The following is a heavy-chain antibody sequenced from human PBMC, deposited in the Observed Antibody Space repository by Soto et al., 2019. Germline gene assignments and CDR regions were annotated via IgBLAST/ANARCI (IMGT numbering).Heavy chain of an antibody. CDR3: ARSGDNFNVLDY. CDR1: GFTFSDYY. V-gene: IGHV3-11*06. Sequence: GGSLRLSCAASGFTFSDYYISWVRQAPGRGLEWISYSSNSGTFARYATSVKGRFSISRDNANNSLYLEMNSLRVEDTAVYYCARSGDNFNVLDYWGQGTPVPVSS. CDR2: SSNSGTFA. D-gene: IGHD1-1*01. J-gene: IGHJ4*02.